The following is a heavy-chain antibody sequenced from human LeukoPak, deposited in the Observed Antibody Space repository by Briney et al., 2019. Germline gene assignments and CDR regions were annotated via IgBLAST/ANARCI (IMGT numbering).Heavy chain of an antibody. J-gene: IGHJ4*02. CDR3: ARSLTMVRAYDY. V-gene: IGHV3-30*04. Sequence: GGSLRLSCAASGFTFSSYAMHWVRQAPGKGLEWVAVISYDGSNRYYADSVKGRFTISRDNSKNTVYLQMNSLRTEDTAVYYCARSLTMVRAYDYWGQGTLVTVSS. CDR1: GFTFSSYA. D-gene: IGHD3-10*01. CDR2: ISYDGSNR.